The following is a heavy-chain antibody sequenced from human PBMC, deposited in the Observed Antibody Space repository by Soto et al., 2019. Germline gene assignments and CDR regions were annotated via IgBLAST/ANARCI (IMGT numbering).Heavy chain of an antibody. CDR1: GYTFNSYG. CDR3: ARGISSGWANWFDS. Sequence: RASVKVSCKASGYTFNSYGISWVRQAPGQGLEWMGTISGYNGNTNYAQKFQGRVTMTTDTSTSTAYMELRSLRSDDTALYYCARGISSGWANWFDSWGQGTLVTVSS. J-gene: IGHJ5*01. V-gene: IGHV1-18*04. D-gene: IGHD6-19*01. CDR2: ISGYNGNT.